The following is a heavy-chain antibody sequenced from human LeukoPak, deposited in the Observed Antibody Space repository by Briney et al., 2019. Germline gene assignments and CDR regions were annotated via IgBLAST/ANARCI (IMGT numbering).Heavy chain of an antibody. CDR2: IKQDGSAE. CDR3: ARDLFDY. Sequence: GSLRLSCAVSGFTISNYWMSWVRQAPGKGLEWVATIKQDGSAEFYVDSVKGRFTISRDSAKNSLYLQMNSLRDDDTAVYYCARDLFDYWGQGTLVTVSS. J-gene: IGHJ4*02. CDR1: GFTISNYW. V-gene: IGHV3-7*01.